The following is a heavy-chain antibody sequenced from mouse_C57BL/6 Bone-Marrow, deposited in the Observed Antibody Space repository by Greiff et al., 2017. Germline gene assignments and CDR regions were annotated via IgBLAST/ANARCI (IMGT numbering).Heavy chain of an antibody. CDR1: GYTFTSYW. D-gene: IGHD2-3*01. V-gene: IGHV1-69*01. J-gene: IGHJ2*01. Sequence: QVQLQQPGAELVMPGASVKLSCKASGYTFTSYWMHWVKQRPGQGLEWIGESDPSDSYTNYNQKFKGKSTLTVDKSSSTAYMQLSSLTSEDSAVYYCARDGYYPYYFDYWGQGTTLTVSS. CDR3: ARDGYYPYYFDY. CDR2: SDPSDSYT.